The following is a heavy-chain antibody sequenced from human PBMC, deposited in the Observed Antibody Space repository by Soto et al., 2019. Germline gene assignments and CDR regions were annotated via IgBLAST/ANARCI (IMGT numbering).Heavy chain of an antibody. CDR1: GGTFSSYA. Sequence: GASVKVSCKAFGGTFSSYAISWVRQAPGQGLEWMGGIIPLFGTTNYAPKFQGRVAITADERARTAYMDLSSLKSEDTAVYYCATTNRASYHFDYWGQRTLVTVSS. D-gene: IGHD3-16*02. J-gene: IGHJ4*02. V-gene: IGHV1-69*13. CDR2: IIPLFGTT. CDR3: ATTNRASYHFDY.